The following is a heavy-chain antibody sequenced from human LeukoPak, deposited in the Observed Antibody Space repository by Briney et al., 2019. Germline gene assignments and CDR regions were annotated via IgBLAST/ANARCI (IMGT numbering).Heavy chain of an antibody. J-gene: IGHJ4*02. CDR1: GFTFSSYS. D-gene: IGHD2/OR15-2a*01. CDR3: ARDFYDGFALDY. Sequence: GGSLRLSCAASGFTFSSYSMNWVRQAPGKGLEWVSVISGSGDSTYYTDSVKGRFTISRDNARNSLYLQMDNLRAEDTGVYYCARDFYDGFALDYWGQGTLVTVSS. CDR2: ISGSGDST. V-gene: IGHV3-23*01.